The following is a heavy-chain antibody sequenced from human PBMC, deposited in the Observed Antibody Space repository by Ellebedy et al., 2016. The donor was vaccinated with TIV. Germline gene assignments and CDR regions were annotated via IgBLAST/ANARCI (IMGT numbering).Heavy chain of an antibody. V-gene: IGHV1-18*04. Sequence: ASVKVSCXASGYTFTSYGISWVRQAPGQGLEWMGWISAYNGNTNYAQKLQGRVTMTTDTSTSTAYMELRSLRSEDTAVYYCARRERDGYNPDYWGQGTLVTVSS. CDR2: ISAYNGNT. CDR1: GYTFTSYG. J-gene: IGHJ4*02. CDR3: ARRERDGYNPDY. D-gene: IGHD5-24*01.